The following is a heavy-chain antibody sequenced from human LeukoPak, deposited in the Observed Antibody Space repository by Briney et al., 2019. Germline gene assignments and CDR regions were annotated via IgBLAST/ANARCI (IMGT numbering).Heavy chain of an antibody. Sequence: GGSLRLSCAASGFTFSSYGMHWVCQAPGKGLEWVAFIRYDGSNKYYADSVKGRFTISRDNSKNTLYLQMNSLRAEDTAVYYCAKDPAVVPAAIRRTGYSSSWPFDYWGQGTLVTVSS. V-gene: IGHV3-30*02. CDR3: AKDPAVVPAAIRRTGYSSSWPFDY. CDR1: GFTFSSYG. D-gene: IGHD2-2*02. CDR2: IRYDGSNK. J-gene: IGHJ4*02.